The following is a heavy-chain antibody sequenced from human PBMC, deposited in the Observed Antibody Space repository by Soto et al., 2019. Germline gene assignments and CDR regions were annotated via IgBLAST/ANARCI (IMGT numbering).Heavy chain of an antibody. J-gene: IGHJ6*02. CDR2: IYYSGST. Sequence: SETLSLTCTVSGGSISSGGYYWSWIRQHPGKGLEWIGYIYYSGSTYYNPSLKSRVTISVDTSKNQFSLKLSSVTAADTAVYYCARDRRVVTAVPAARENYYYYGMDVWGQGTTVTVSS. CDR1: GGSISSGGYY. D-gene: IGHD2-2*01. V-gene: IGHV4-31*03. CDR3: ARDRRVVTAVPAARENYYYYGMDV.